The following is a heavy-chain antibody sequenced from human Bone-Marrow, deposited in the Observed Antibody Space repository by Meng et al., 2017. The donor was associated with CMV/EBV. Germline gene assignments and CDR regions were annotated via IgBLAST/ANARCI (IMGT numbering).Heavy chain of an antibody. D-gene: IGHD6-6*01. CDR1: GGSFSGYY. CDR2: IKHSGST. Sequence: SETLSLTCAVYGGSFSGYYWSWIRQPPGKGLEWIGEIKHSGSTNYNPSLKSRVTISVDTSKNQFSLKLSSVTAADTAVYYCARDSSSPDYGMDVWGQGTTVTVSS. CDR3: ARDSSSPDYGMDV. J-gene: IGHJ6*02. V-gene: IGHV4-34*01.